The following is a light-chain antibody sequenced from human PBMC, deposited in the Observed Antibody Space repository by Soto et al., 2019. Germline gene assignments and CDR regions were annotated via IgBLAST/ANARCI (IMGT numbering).Light chain of an antibody. J-gene: IGLJ1*01. CDR2: EVT. Sequence: QSGRTQPASLSGSPGQSITISCTGTRSDVGGYNYVSWYQLHPGKAPKLILYEVTNRPSGVSDRFSGSKSGNTASLTISGLQPEDEADYYCSSYTSSTAYVFGTGTKVT. CDR3: SSYTSSTAYV. CDR1: RSDVGGYNY. V-gene: IGLV2-14*01.